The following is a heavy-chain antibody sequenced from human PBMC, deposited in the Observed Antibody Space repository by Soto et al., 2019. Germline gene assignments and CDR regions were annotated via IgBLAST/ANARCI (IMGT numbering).Heavy chain of an antibody. CDR1: GYTFTAYH. CDR3: ARNMDYYYGRGSGNGHGV. V-gene: IGHV1-2*02. D-gene: IGHD3-10*02. J-gene: IGHJ6*02. Sequence: QVRLVQSGAEVKEPGGSVRVSCEASGYTFTAYHIHWVRQATGQGLEWMGWINPKFGDTGYAQDFQGRVSMTSDMSISTVYMELSRLTSDDTAIYYCARNMDYYYGRGSGNGHGVWGQGTTVTVFS. CDR2: INPKFGDT.